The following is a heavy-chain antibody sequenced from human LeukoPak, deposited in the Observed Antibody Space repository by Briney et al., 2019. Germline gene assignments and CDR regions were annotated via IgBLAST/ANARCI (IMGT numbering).Heavy chain of an antibody. CDR3: AKGYGWEASYYYYYMDV. D-gene: IGHD1-26*01. J-gene: IGHJ6*03. CDR1: GFTFSSYS. V-gene: IGHV3-21*01. CDR2: ISSSSSYI. Sequence: GGSLRLSCAASGFTFSSYSMNWVRQAPGKGLEWVSSISSSSSYIYYADSVKGRFTISRDNSRNTLYLQMKSLRTEDTAVYYCAKGYGWEASYYYYYMDVWGKGTTVTISS.